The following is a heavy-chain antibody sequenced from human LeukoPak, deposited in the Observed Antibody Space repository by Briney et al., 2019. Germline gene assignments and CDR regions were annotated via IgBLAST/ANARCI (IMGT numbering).Heavy chain of an antibody. J-gene: IGHJ6*03. CDR3: ARAGRWLQRAYYYMDV. V-gene: IGHV4-34*01. D-gene: IGHD5-24*01. Sequence: SETLSLTCAVSGGSFSANYWSWIRQPPGEGPEWIGEINHTGRTNYNPSLKSRVTISVDMSKNQFSLKLSSVTAADTAVYYCARAGRWLQRAYYYMDVWGKGTTVTVSS. CDR1: GGSFSANY. CDR2: INHTGRT.